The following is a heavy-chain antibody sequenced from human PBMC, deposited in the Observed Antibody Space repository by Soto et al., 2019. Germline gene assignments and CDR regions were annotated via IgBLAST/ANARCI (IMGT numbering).Heavy chain of an antibody. V-gene: IGHV4-39*01. CDR3: ARLVVYGSGSYYLDY. CDR1: GGTFSSYAI. Sequence: SCKASGGTFSSYAISWIRQPPGKGLEWIGSIYYSGSTYYNPSLKSRVTISVDTSKNQFSLKLISVTAADTAVYYCARLVVYGSGSYYLDYWGQGTLVTVSS. CDR2: IYYSGST. D-gene: IGHD3-10*01. J-gene: IGHJ4*02.